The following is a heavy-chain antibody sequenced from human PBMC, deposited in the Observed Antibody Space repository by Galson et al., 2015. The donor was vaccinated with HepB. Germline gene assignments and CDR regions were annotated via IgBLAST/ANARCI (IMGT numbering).Heavy chain of an antibody. CDR3: ARVITSVAPYFDY. CDR2: ISANNGNT. J-gene: IGHJ4*02. CDR1: GYTFTNYD. D-gene: IGHD1-14*01. V-gene: IGHV1-18*01. Sequence: SVKVSCQASGYTFTNYDITWVRQAPGQGLEWVGWISANNGNTNYEQKLQGRLTMTTDTSTTKAYMDLRNLRSDDTAVYYCARVITSVAPYFDYWGQGTLVTVSS.